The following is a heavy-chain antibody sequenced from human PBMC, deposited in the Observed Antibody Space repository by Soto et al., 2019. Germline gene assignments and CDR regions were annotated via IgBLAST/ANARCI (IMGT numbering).Heavy chain of an antibody. V-gene: IGHV3-7*01. CDR2: IRQDGNEN. Sequence: GGSLRLSCAASGFTFRNHWMSWVRQAPGKGLEWVANIRQDGNENYYVDSVNGRFTTSRDNTKNLFYLQMNSLRAEDTAVYYCARYHIDGWKFDYWGRGXLVTVPS. J-gene: IGHJ4*02. D-gene: IGHD6-19*01. CDR3: ARYHIDGWKFDY. CDR1: GFTFRNHW.